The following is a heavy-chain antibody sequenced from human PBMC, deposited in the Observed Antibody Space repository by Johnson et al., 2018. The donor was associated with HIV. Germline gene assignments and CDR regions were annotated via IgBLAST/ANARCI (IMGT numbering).Heavy chain of an antibody. CDR3: AKDGYSSSWYPYAFDI. J-gene: IGHJ3*02. CDR2: ISWKSGSI. CDR1: GFTFDDYA. Sequence: VQLVESGGGVVRPGGSLRLSCAASGFTFDDYAMHWVRQAPGKGLEWVSGISWKSGSIGYADSVKGRFTISRDNAKNSLYLQMNSLRAEVTALYYCAKDGYSSSWYPYAFDIWGQGTMVTVSS. V-gene: IGHV3-9*01. D-gene: IGHD6-13*01.